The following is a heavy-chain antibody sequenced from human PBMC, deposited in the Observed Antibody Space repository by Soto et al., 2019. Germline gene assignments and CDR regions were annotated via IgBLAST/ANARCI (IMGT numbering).Heavy chain of an antibody. CDR1: GFSISDHF. CDR2: SRNKDKTYTT. D-gene: IGHD1-26*01. Sequence: DGELVESGGGLVQPGGSLRLSCVAAGFSISDHFMDWVRQAPGKGLEWIGRSRNKDKTYTTEYAASVRGRSTISRDDGKNSVFLQMNSLKTEDTAVYSCVGYRVGRIGYDVWGQGTLVTVAS. V-gene: IGHV3-72*01. J-gene: IGHJ4*02. CDR3: VGYRVGRIGYDV.